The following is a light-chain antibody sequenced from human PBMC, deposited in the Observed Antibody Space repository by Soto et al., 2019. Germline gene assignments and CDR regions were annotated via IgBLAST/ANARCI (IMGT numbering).Light chain of an antibody. Sequence: QSALTQPASVSGXPGQSFTISCTGTGSDVGGYNYVSWYQQHPGKAPKVMIYDVSNRPSGVSNRFSGSKSGNTASLTISGLQAEDEADYYCSSYTSASTPLVFGGGTKVTVL. CDR1: GSDVGGYNY. CDR2: DVS. CDR3: SSYTSASTPLV. V-gene: IGLV2-14*01. J-gene: IGLJ2*01.